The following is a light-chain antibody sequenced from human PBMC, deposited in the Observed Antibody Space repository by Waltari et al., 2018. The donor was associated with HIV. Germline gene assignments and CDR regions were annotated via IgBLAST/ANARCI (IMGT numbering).Light chain of an antibody. CDR3: HQYGTSPQT. CDR2: GAS. CDR1: QTVTSNY. J-gene: IGKJ2*01. Sequence: EIVLTQSPRTLSLSPGERATLSYRASQTVTSNYLAWYQMKPGQAPRLLIYGASIRATGVPDKFSGSGSGTDFTLTIGRLQPEDFAVYYCHQYGTSPQTFGQGSKVEIK. V-gene: IGKV3-20*01.